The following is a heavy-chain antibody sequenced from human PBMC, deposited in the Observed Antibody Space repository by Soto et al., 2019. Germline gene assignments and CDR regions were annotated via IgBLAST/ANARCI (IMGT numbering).Heavy chain of an antibody. CDR1: GDSVSSNHAT. CDR2: TYYRSKWYY. D-gene: IGHD3-16*01. V-gene: IGHV6-1*01. CDR3: VTLIGNSWLDA. J-gene: IGHJ5*02. Sequence: PSPTHSLTCAISGDSVSSNHATWDWIRQSPSRGLAWLGRTYYRSKWYYDYALSVKSRITINPDPSNNQLSLQLNSVTPDDTAVDYCVTLIGNSWLDAWGEETLVTVSS.